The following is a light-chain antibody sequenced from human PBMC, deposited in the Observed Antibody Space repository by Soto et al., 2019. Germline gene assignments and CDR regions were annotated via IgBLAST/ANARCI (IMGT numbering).Light chain of an antibody. J-gene: IGLJ1*01. CDR1: SSDVGGYNS. CDR3: SSYTGTSYV. V-gene: IGLV2-14*01. CDR2: EVG. Sequence: QSALTQPASVSGSPGQSITISCTGTSSDVGGYNSVSWYQHHPGRGPKLIIFEVGNRPSGVSSRFSASESGNTASLAISGLQTEDEADYYCSSYTGTSYVFGTGTKLTVL.